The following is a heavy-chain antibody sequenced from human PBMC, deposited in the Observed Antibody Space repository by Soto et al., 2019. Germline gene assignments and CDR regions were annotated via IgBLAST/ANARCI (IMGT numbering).Heavy chain of an antibody. Sequence: SETLSLTCTVSGGSISSYYWSWIRQPPGKGLEGIGYIYYSGSTNYNPSLKSRVTISVDTSKNQFSLKLSSVTAADTAVYYCARAGDIVVVPAAIGFAFDIWGQGTMVTVSS. V-gene: IGHV4-59*08. CDR3: ARAGDIVVVPAAIGFAFDI. CDR2: IYYSGST. D-gene: IGHD2-2*02. J-gene: IGHJ3*02. CDR1: GGSISSYY.